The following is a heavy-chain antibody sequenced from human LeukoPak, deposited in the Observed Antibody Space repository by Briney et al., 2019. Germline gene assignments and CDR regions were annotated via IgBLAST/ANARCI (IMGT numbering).Heavy chain of an antibody. D-gene: IGHD4-11*01. CDR3: ARDLSVTTWFDP. Sequence: SETLSLTCAVSGGSIRVYYWIWIRQPAGKGLEWIGRIYASGSTTYNPSLKSRVTMSVDKSQNQFSLKLSSVTAADTAVYYCARDLSVTTWFDPWGQGTLVIVSS. CDR1: GGSIRVYY. CDR2: IYASGST. J-gene: IGHJ5*02. V-gene: IGHV4-4*07.